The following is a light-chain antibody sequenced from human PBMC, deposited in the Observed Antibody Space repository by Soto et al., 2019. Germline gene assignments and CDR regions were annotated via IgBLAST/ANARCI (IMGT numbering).Light chain of an antibody. CDR2: GAS. J-gene: IGKJ5*01. V-gene: IGKV3-15*01. CDR3: QQYHYWPPRIT. CDR1: QSVSSN. Sequence: ELVMTQSHATLSVSPGDRAPTSCRARQSVSSNLAWYQQKPGQAPRLLLYGASTRATGIPARFSGSGSGTESTRTISSLQSEDFAGYYGQQYHYWPPRITGGKGTRREIK.